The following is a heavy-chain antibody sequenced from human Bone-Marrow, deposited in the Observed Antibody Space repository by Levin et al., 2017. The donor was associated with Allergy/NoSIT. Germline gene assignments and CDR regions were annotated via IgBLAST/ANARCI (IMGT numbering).Heavy chain of an antibody. CDR2: IYYSGTT. CDR1: GGSISSDH. D-gene: IGHD4-17*01. CDR3: ARVVDYYGAGRTPES. Sequence: SETLSLTCTVSGGSISSDHWSWIRQPPGKGLEWIGYIYYSGTTSYNPSLKSRVTISLDTSKTQFSLKLSSVTAADTAVYFCARVVDYYGAGRTPESWGQGTLVTVSS. J-gene: IGHJ5*02. V-gene: IGHV4-59*08.